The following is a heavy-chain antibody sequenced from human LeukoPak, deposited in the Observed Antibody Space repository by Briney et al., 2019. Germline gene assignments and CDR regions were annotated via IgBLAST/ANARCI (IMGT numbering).Heavy chain of an antibody. J-gene: IGHJ3*01. Sequence: SETLSLTSTLSGGSISSYYWSWIRQPPGKGLEWIGYIYYSGSTNYNPSLKSRVTISVDTSKNQFSLKLSSVTAADTAVYYCARGMTTVTKTDAFDLWRQGTMVTVSS. V-gene: IGHV4-59*01. D-gene: IGHD4-17*01. CDR2: IYYSGST. CDR3: ARGMTTVTKTDAFDL. CDR1: GGSISSYY.